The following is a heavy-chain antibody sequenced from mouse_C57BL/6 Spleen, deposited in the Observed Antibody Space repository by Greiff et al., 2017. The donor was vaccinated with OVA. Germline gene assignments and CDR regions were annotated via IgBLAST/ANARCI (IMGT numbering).Heavy chain of an antibody. CDR1: GYRFTSYY. CDR3: ARADYYGSSYVFDY. CDR2: IYPGSGNT. Sequence: VQLQQSGPELVKPGASVKISCKASGYRFTSYYIHWVKQRPGQGLEWIGWIYPGSGNTKYNEKFKGKATLTADTSSSTAYMQLSSLTSEDSAVYFCARADYYGSSYVFDYWGQGTTLTVSS. D-gene: IGHD1-1*01. V-gene: IGHV1-66*01. J-gene: IGHJ2*01.